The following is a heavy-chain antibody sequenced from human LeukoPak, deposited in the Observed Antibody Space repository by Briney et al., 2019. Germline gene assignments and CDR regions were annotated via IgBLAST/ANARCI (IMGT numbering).Heavy chain of an antibody. CDR1: GYTLTELS. Sequence: ASVKVSCKVSGYTLTELSMHWVRQAPGKGLEWMGGFDPEDGETIYAQKFQGRVTMTEDTSTDTAYMELSSLRPEDTAVYYCATDLYGSGSYYFDYWGQGTLVTVSS. CDR3: ATDLYGSGSYYFDY. CDR2: FDPEDGET. V-gene: IGHV1-24*01. J-gene: IGHJ4*02. D-gene: IGHD3-10*01.